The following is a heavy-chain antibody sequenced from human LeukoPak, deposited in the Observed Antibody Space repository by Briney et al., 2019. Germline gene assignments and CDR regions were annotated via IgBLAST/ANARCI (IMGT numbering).Heavy chain of an antibody. D-gene: IGHD3-22*01. V-gene: IGHV1-69*05. CDR3: AREAIYYDSSGYYSPLNWFDP. Sequence: VASVKVSCKASGGTFSSYAISWVRQAPGQGLEWMGRIIRIFGTANYAQKFQGRVTITTDESTSTAYMELSSLRSEDTAVYYCAREAIYYDSSGYYSPLNWFDPWGQGTLVTVSS. J-gene: IGHJ5*02. CDR2: IIRIFGTA. CDR1: GGTFSSYA.